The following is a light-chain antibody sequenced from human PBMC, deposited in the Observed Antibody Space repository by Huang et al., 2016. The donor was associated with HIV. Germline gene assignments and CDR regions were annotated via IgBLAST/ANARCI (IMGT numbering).Light chain of an antibody. CDR3: QQYYSTPLT. J-gene: IGKJ4*01. Sequence: DIVMTQSPDSLAVSLGERATIHCKSSQSVLYSSNNQNYLAWYQQKPGQPPKLLIYWASTRESGVPDRLSGSGSGTDFTLTISSLQAEDVAVYYCQQYYSTPLTFGGGTKVEIK. CDR2: WAS. V-gene: IGKV4-1*01. CDR1: QSVLYSSNNQNY.